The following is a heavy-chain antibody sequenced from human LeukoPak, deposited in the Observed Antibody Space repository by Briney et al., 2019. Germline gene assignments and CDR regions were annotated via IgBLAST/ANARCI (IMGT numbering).Heavy chain of an antibody. CDR3: AKSTYGSLGEIDY. V-gene: IGHV3-33*06. CDR2: IWYDGSNK. CDR1: GFTFSSYG. J-gene: IGHJ4*02. Sequence: GGSLRLSCAASGFTFSSYGMNWVCQAPGKGLEWPAVIWYDGSNKYYADSVKGRFTISRDNFKNTMFLQMNSLRVEDTAVYYCAKSTYGSLGEIDYWGQGTLVTVSS. D-gene: IGHD3-16*01.